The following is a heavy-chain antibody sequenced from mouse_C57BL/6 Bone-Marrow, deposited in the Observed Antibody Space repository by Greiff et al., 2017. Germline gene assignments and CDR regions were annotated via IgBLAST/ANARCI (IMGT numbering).Heavy chain of an antibody. J-gene: IGHJ4*01. D-gene: IGHD2-3*01. Sequence: QVQLKQSGPGLVAPSPCLSITCTVSGFSLTSYAISWVRQPPGKGLEWLGVIWTGGGTNYNSALKSRLSISKDNSKSQVFLKMNSLQADDAARYYCARNKSDGYYAMDYWGQGTSVTVSS. CDR1: GFSLTSYA. CDR3: ARNKSDGYYAMDY. CDR2: IWTGGGT. V-gene: IGHV2-9-1*01.